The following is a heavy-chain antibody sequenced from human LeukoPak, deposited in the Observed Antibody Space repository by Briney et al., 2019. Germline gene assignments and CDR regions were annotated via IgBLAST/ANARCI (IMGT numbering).Heavy chain of an antibody. D-gene: IGHD3-9*01. CDR2: ISSSSSFT. J-gene: IGHJ3*02. CDR3: QKTAYEILTGYSDAFDI. Sequence: GGSLRLSCAASGFTFSDYYMSWIRQAPGKGLEWVSYISSSSSFTNYADSVKGRFTISRDNAKNSLYLQMNSLGAEDTVFFFKQKTAYEILTGYSDAFDIWGQGTMVTVSS. CDR1: GFTFSDYY. V-gene: IGHV3-11*06.